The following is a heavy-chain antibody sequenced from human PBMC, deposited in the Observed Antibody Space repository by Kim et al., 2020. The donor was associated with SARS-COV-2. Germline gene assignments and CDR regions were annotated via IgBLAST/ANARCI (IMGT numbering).Heavy chain of an antibody. D-gene: IGHD3-16*02. CDR1: GFTFSSYA. Sequence: GGSLRLSCAASGFTFSSYAMHWVRQAPGKGLEWVAVISYDGSNKYYADSVKGRFTISRDNSKNTLYLQMNSLRAEDTAVYYCARNVWGSYRLIYYYYGMDVWGQGTTVTVSS. J-gene: IGHJ6*02. CDR2: ISYDGSNK. CDR3: ARNVWGSYRLIYYYYGMDV. V-gene: IGHV3-30-3*01.